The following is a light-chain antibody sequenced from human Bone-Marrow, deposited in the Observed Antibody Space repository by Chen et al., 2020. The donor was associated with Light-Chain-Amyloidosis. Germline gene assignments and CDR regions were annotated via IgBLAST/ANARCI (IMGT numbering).Light chain of an antibody. J-gene: IGKJ4*01. CDR1: QTISSNY. Sequence: ELVLTQPPGTLSLSPGEGANLSYRASQTISSNYLTWYQQKSGQAPRIIVDGSASRATGSPDRCTGSGSGTDFALTINRLEPEDFAMYYCQQYGTSPLTFGGGSKVEIK. V-gene: IGKV3-20*01. CDR2: GSA. CDR3: QQYGTSPLT.